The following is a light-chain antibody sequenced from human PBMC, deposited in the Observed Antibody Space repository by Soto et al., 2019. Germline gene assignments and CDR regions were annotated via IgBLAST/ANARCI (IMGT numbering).Light chain of an antibody. Sequence: QSVLTQPPSASGTPGQRVTISCSGGSSNIGPTYDVHWYQQLPGTAPNLLIYANTNRPSGVPDRFSGSKSGTSASLAITGLQAEDEADYYCQSYDSSLSGYVFGTGTKVTVL. V-gene: IGLV1-40*01. J-gene: IGLJ1*01. CDR2: ANT. CDR1: SSNIGPTYD. CDR3: QSYDSSLSGYV.